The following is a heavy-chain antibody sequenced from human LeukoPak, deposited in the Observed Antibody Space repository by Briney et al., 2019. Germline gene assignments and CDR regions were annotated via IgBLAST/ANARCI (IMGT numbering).Heavy chain of an antibody. D-gene: IGHD5-24*01. CDR1: GVSISSSSYC. V-gene: IGHV4-39*01. CDR2: ICYSGST. CDR3: ARTENYIPEDCFDP. J-gene: IGHJ5*02. Sequence: PSETLSLTCTVSGVSISSSSYCWAWIRQPPGKGLEWIGSICYSGSTFYNPSLKSRVTLSVDTSKNQFSLELSSVTAADTALYYCARTENYIPEDCFDPWGQGTLVTVSS.